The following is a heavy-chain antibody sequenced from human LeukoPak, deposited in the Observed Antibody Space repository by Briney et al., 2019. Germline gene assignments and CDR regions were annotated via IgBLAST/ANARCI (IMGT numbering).Heavy chain of an antibody. CDR2: ITSSSSII. V-gene: IGHV3-11*04. Sequence: GGSLRLSCAASGFIFSDYYMSWIRQAPGKGLEWISYITSSSSIIYYADSVKGRFTISRDNAKNSVYLQMNSLRAEDTAVYYCARDEWEPTYRYFDYWGQGTLVTVSS. D-gene: IGHD1-26*01. CDR1: GFIFSDYY. CDR3: ARDEWEPTYRYFDY. J-gene: IGHJ4*02.